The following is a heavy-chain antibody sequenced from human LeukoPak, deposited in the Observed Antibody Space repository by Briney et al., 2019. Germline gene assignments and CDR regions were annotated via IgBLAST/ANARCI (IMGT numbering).Heavy chain of an antibody. Sequence: GSLRLSCAASGFTFSDYYMSWIRQAPGKGLEWVSYISSSGSTIYYADSVKGRFTISRDNSKNTLYLQMNSLRAEDTAVYYCAKHGDSGLNNFDYWGQGTLVTVSS. CDR2: ISSSGSTI. CDR3: AKHGDSGLNNFDY. J-gene: IGHJ4*02. D-gene: IGHD4-17*01. V-gene: IGHV3-11*01. CDR1: GFTFSDYY.